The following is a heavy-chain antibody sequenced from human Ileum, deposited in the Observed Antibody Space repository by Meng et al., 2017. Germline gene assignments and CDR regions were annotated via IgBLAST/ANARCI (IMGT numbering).Heavy chain of an antibody. CDR2: INTNTGNP. Sequence: QVLLGQSGYELKKTGVSVTVYCKASGYTFTSYAINWGRQAPGQGLELMGWINTNTGNPTYAQGFTGRFVFSLDTSVSKAYLQISSLKAEDTAVYYCARGDSYGYVGIDYWGQGTLVTVSS. CDR1: GYTFTSYA. D-gene: IGHD5-18*01. V-gene: IGHV7-4-1*02. CDR3: ARGDSYGYVGIDY. J-gene: IGHJ4*02.